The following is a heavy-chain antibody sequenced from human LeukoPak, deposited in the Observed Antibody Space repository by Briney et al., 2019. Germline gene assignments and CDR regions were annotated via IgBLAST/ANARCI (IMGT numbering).Heavy chain of an antibody. J-gene: IGHJ4*02. CDR3: AKEGRGYSYGYSYFDY. CDR1: GFTFSSYG. CDR2: IWYDGSNK. V-gene: IGHV3-33*06. D-gene: IGHD5-18*01. Sequence: GGSLRLSCAASGFTFSSYGMHWVRQAPGKGLEWVAVIWYDGSNKYYADSVKGRFTISRDNSKNTLYLQMNSLRAEDTAVYYCAKEGRGYSYGYSYFDYWGRGTLVTVSS.